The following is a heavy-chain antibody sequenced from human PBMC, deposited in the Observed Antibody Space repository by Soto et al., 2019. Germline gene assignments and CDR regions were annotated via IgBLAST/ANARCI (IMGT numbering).Heavy chain of an antibody. CDR1: GFTFSSYS. CDR2: ISSSTSYI. D-gene: IGHD3-22*01. Sequence: EVQLVESGGGLVKPGGSLRLSCAASGFTFSSYSMNWVRQAPGKGLEWVSSISSSTSYIYYADSVKGRFTNSRDNAKKXPHLQLNSLGADAAAVYSCAREVQHYDPSCPGWMDTLVQGSTVT. J-gene: IGHJ6*02. CDR3: AREVQHYDPSCPGWMDT. V-gene: IGHV3-21*01.